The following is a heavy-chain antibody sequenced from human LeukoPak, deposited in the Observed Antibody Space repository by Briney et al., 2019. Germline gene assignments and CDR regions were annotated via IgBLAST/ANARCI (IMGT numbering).Heavy chain of an antibody. J-gene: IGHJ4*02. CDR2: ISYDGNIK. D-gene: IGHD3-10*01. V-gene: IGHV3-30-3*01. Sequence: GGSLRLSCAASGFSFSNYAIHWVRRAPDKGLEWVAVISYDGNIKSYADSVKGRFTISRDNSKDTLYLQMNSLTTEDAGVFYCVRETSYGSGSSFEYWGQGTLVTVSS. CDR3: VRETSYGSGSSFEY. CDR1: GFSFSNYA.